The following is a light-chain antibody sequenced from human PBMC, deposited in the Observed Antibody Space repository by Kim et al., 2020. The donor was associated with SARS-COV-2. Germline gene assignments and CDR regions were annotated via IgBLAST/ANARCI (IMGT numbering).Light chain of an antibody. Sequence: AYVGDRVTITCRASQGINRDLAWYQEKPGEAPKLLIYATSVLRDGVPSRFSGSGSGTDFTLTVSSLQPEDFGTYYCQQLDSFPLTFGEGTKVDIK. V-gene: IGKV1-9*01. CDR2: ATS. CDR3: QQLDSFPLT. CDR1: QGINRD. J-gene: IGKJ4*01.